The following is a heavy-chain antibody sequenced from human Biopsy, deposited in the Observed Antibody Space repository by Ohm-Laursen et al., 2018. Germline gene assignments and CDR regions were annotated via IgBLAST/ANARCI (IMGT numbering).Heavy chain of an antibody. D-gene: IGHD6-13*01. CDR2: ISHDGSVK. J-gene: IGHJ4*02. CDR1: GFTFSSYG. Sequence: SSLRLSCSASGFTFSSYGMQWVRQALGKGLEWVAVISHDGSVKHYADSVKGRFTISRDNAKNTLFLQMNSLRAEDTAVYYCAKEETAYSSTSLDYWGQGTLVTVSS. CDR3: AKEETAYSSTSLDY. V-gene: IGHV3-30*18.